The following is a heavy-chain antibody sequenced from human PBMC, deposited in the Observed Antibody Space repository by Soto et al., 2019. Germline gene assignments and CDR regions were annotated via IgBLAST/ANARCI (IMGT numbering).Heavy chain of an antibody. CDR2: IIPIFGTA. CDR1: GGTFSSYA. CDR3: ASSVYDSNHYWFDP. Sequence: QVQLVQSGAEVKKPGSSVKVSCKASGGTFSSYAISWVRQAPGQGLEWMGGIIPIFGTANYAQKFQGRVTITADASTSTAYMSLSSLRSEDTAVYYCASSVYDSNHYWFDPWGQGTLVTVSS. V-gene: IGHV1-69*01. J-gene: IGHJ5*02. D-gene: IGHD3-16*01.